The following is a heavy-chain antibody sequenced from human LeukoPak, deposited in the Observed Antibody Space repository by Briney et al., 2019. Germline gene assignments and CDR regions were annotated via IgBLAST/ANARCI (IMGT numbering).Heavy chain of an antibody. J-gene: IGHJ4*01. CDR3: AKEDSGVANYYIDS. CDR2: FIGSGFRT. V-gene: IGHV3-23*01. CDR1: GFTFSSYA. D-gene: IGHD3-10*01. Sequence: PGGSLRLSCAASGFTFSSYAMSWVRQAPGKGLEWVSPFIGSGFRTFYADSVKGRFTISRDNSKNTLYLQMNSLRAEDTAIYYCAKEDSGVANYYIDSWGQGTLVTVSS.